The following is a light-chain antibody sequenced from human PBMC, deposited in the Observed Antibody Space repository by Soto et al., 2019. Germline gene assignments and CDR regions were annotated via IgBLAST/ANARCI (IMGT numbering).Light chain of an antibody. V-gene: IGLV4-69*01. Sequence: QPVLTQSPSASASLGASVKLTCTLSSGHSSYAIAWHQQQPEKGPRYLMNLNSGGSHSKGDGIPDRFSGSSSGAERYLTISSLQSEDEADYYCQTWGTGIRVFGGGTKVTVL. J-gene: IGLJ3*02. CDR1: SGHSSYA. CDR2: LNSGGSH. CDR3: QTWGTGIRV.